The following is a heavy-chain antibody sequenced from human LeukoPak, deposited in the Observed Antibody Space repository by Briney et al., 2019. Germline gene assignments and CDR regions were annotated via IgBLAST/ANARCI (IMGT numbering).Heavy chain of an antibody. D-gene: IGHD3-22*01. CDR2: IYYSGST. CDR3: ARSTWLLDK. J-gene: IGHJ4*02. Sequence: SETLSLTCTVSGGSISPYYWSWIRQPPGRGLEWIGYIYYSGSTNYNPSLKSRVTISLDTSKNQFSLKLSSVTAADTAVYYCARSTWLLDKWGQGTLVTVSS. CDR1: GGSISPYY. V-gene: IGHV4-59*01.